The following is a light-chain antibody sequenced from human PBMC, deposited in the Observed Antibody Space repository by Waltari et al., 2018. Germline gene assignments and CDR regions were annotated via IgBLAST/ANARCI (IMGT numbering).Light chain of an antibody. J-gene: IGKJ2*01. CDR2: KAS. CDR1: QSIISS. V-gene: IGKV1-5*03. Sequence: DIQMTQSPSTLSASVRDSVTITCRASQSIISSLAWYQQKPGKAPKLLIFKASNLETGVPSRFSRSGSATDFALIISSLQPDDFATYYCQQYHSFPFTFGQGTRLEIK. CDR3: QQYHSFPFT.